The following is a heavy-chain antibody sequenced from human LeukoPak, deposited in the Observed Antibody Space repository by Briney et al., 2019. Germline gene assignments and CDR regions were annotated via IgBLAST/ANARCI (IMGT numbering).Heavy chain of an antibody. CDR3: ARGAVRGGTNFDY. J-gene: IGHJ4*02. CDR1: GDSVSGSPAV. Sequence: SQTLSLTCAISGDSVSGSPAVWNWIRQSPSRGLEWLGRAYYRSKWYIDYAVSVKGRITITPDTSKNQFSLQLNSVTPKDTAVYYCARGAVRGGTNFDYWGQGTPVTVSS. D-gene: IGHD3-10*01. CDR2: AYYRSKWYI. V-gene: IGHV6-1*01.